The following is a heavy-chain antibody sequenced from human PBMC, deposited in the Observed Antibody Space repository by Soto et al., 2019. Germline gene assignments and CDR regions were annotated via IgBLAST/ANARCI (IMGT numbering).Heavy chain of an antibody. Sequence: SDTLSLTCTFSGGSISSYYWSRIRKPPGKGLEWIGYIYYSGSTNYNPSLKSRVTISVDTSKNQFSLKLSSVTAADTAVYYCARDSMVRGVIESWGQGTLVTVS. D-gene: IGHD3-10*01. V-gene: IGHV4-59*01. CDR2: IYYSGST. CDR1: GGSISSYY. CDR3: ARDSMVRGVIES. J-gene: IGHJ4*02.